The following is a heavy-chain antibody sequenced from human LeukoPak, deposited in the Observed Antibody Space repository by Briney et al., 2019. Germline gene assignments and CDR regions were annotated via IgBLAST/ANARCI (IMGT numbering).Heavy chain of an antibody. CDR1: GFTFSNYG. CDR3: AEDPLGFCTRATCRYLDS. J-gene: IGHJ4*02. CDR2: IWYDGSNR. V-gene: IGHV3-30*02. Sequence: GGSLRLSCAASGFTFSNYGMHWVRQAPGKGLEWVAFIWYDGSNRYYADSVKGRFTISRDNSENTLFLQMSSLRTEDTAVYYCAEDPLGFCTRATCRYLDSWGQGTLVTVSS. D-gene: IGHD2-8*01.